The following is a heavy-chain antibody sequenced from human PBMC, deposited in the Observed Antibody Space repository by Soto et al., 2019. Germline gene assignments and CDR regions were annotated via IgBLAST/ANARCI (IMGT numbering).Heavy chain of an antibody. D-gene: IGHD5-18*01. Sequence: ATAKVSFKSSRGTFTNYGFRWVLQAPGQRLQWMGGILPIFGTPNYAQKCQGRVTITADESTSTAYMEVSSLKSADTAVYYCARGTAMVTTCQDDFYYGMDVWGRGTTVTVSS. CDR1: RGTFTNYG. V-gene: IGHV1-69*13. CDR2: ILPIFGTP. J-gene: IGHJ6*02. CDR3: ARGTAMVTTCQDDFYYGMDV.